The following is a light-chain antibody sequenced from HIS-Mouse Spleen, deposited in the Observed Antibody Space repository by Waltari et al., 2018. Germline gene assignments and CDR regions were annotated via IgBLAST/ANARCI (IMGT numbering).Light chain of an antibody. CDR2: EDS. Sequence: SYELTQPPSVSVSPGQTARLTCSGDALPKTYAYCYQQKSGQAPVLVIYEDSKRPAGIPERFSGSSSGTMATLTISGAQVEDEADYYCYSTDSSGNHRVFGGGTKLTVL. V-gene: IGLV3-10*01. CDR1: ALPKTY. CDR3: YSTDSSGNHRV. J-gene: IGLJ2*01.